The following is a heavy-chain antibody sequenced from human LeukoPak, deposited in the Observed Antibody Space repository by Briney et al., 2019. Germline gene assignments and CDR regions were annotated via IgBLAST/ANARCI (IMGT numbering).Heavy chain of an antibody. CDR3: ALTYYDYVWGSYRYNWGSDY. Sequence: SETLSLTCTVSGGSISSYYWSWIRQPAGKGLEWIGRIYTSGSTNYNPSLKSRVTISVDTSKNQFSLKLSSVTAADTAVYYCALTYYDYVWGSYRYNWGSDYWGQGTLVTVSS. CDR2: IYTSGST. J-gene: IGHJ4*02. D-gene: IGHD3-16*02. V-gene: IGHV4-4*07. CDR1: GGSISSYY.